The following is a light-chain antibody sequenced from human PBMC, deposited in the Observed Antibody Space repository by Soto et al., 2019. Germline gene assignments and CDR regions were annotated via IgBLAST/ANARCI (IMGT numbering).Light chain of an antibody. CDR2: KAS. V-gene: IGKV1-5*03. CDR1: QSINRW. J-gene: IGKJ1*01. Sequence: DIQMTQSPSTLSASVGDRVTITCRASQSINRWLAWYQQKVGKAPKLLIYKASNLESGVPSRFSGSGSGTDFTLTISSLQPDDFATYFCQRYDGYPWTFGQGTKVEIK. CDR3: QRYDGYPWT.